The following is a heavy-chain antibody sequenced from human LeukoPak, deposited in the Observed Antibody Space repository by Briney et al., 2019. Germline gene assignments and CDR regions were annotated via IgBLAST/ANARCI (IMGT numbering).Heavy chain of an antibody. Sequence: GASVKVSCKASGYTFTSYGISWVRQAPGQGLEWMGWISAYNGNTNYAQKLQGRVTMTTDTSTSTAYMELRSLRSDDTAVYYCARGQGFCTGGVCYKSYFDYWGQGTLVTVSS. V-gene: IGHV1-18*01. CDR1: GYTFTSYG. D-gene: IGHD2-8*02. CDR2: ISAYNGNT. CDR3: ARGQGFCTGGVCYKSYFDY. J-gene: IGHJ4*02.